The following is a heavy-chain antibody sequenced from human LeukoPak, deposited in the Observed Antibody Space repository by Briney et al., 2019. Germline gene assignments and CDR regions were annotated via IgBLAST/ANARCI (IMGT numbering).Heavy chain of an antibody. CDR1: GGSISSYY. V-gene: IGHV4-4*07. D-gene: IGHD1-14*01. CDR3: ARDPRRGPNRGTCYFDY. J-gene: IGHJ4*02. Sequence: PSETLSLTCTVSGGSISSYYWSWIRQPAGKGLEWIGRIYTSGSTNYNPSLKSRVTMSVDTSKNQFSLKLSSVTAADTAVYYCARDPRRGPNRGTCYFDYWGQGTLVTVSS. CDR2: IYTSGST.